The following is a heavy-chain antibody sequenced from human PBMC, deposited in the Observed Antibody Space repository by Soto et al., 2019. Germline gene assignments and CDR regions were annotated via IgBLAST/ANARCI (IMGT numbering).Heavy chain of an antibody. CDR2: IPNNGSP. Sequence: PSETLSLTCSAAGGSVRTGSYHWSWIRQPPGKGLEWIGFIPNNGSPDYNPSLKSRVVVSIDRSKNQFSLKVNSVTAADTAVYFCARIGWGGDSWGQGTLVTVS. CDR3: ARIGWGGDS. V-gene: IGHV4-61*01. J-gene: IGHJ4*02. CDR1: GGSVRTGSYH. D-gene: IGHD7-27*01.